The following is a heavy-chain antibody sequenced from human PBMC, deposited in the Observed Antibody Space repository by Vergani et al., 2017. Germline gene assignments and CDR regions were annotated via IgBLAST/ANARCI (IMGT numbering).Heavy chain of an antibody. Sequence: QVQLQESGPGLVKPPGTLSLTCAVSGGSISSSNWWSWVRQPPGKGRGWIGEIYNSGSTNYNPSLKSRVTISVDKSKNQFSLKLSSVTAADTAVYYCARGYSGYDYHFDYWGQGTLVTVSS. J-gene: IGHJ4*02. V-gene: IGHV4-4*03. CDR3: ARGYSGYDYHFDY. D-gene: IGHD5-12*01. CDR2: IYNSGST. CDR1: GGSISSSNW.